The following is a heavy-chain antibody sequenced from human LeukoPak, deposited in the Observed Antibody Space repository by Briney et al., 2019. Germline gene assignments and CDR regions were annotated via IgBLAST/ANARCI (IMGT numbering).Heavy chain of an antibody. CDR2: ISSSGSTI. J-gene: IGHJ4*02. V-gene: IGHV3-11*01. CDR3: TTDPGVLLWFGELLNRSY. D-gene: IGHD3-10*01. Sequence: GGSLRLSCAASGFTFSDYYMSWIRQAPGKGLEWVSYISSSGSTIYYADSVKGRFTISRDNAKNSLYLQMNSLKTEDTAVYYCTTDPGVLLWFGELLNRSYWGQGTLVTVSS. CDR1: GFTFSDYY.